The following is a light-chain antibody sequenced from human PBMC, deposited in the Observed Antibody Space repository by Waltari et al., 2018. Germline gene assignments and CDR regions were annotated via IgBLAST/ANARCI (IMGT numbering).Light chain of an antibody. Sequence: QSALTQPASVSGSPGQSITISCTGTSSDVGGYNSVSWYQQHPGKAPKLMIYDVSKRPSGVFNRFAGAKSGNPASRTISGLQAEDEADYYCSSYTSSSPLYVFGTGTKVTVL. CDR2: DVS. CDR3: SSYTSSSPLYV. CDR1: SSDVGGYNS. J-gene: IGLJ1*01. V-gene: IGLV2-14*01.